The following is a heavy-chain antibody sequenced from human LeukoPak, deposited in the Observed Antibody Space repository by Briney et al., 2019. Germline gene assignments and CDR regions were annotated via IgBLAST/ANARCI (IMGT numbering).Heavy chain of an antibody. CDR1: GGSISSSSYY. Sequence: PSETLSLTCTVSGGSISSSSYYWGWIRQPPGKGLEWIGSIYYSGSTYYNPSLKSRVTISVDTSKNQFSLKLSSVTAADTAVYYCAREDKYYYDSSVTDYWGQGTLVTVSS. CDR3: AREDKYYYDSSVTDY. J-gene: IGHJ4*02. V-gene: IGHV4-39*07. CDR2: IYYSGST. D-gene: IGHD3-22*01.